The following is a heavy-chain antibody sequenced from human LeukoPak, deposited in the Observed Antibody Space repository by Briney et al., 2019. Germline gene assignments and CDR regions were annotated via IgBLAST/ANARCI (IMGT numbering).Heavy chain of an antibody. V-gene: IGHV3-23*01. Sequence: GGSLRLSCAASGFTFSSYAMSWVRQAPGKGLEWVSAISGSGGSTYYADSVKGRFTISRDNSKNTLYLQMNSLRAEDTAVYYCAKDRGVWGSYRSQNYFDYWGQGTLVTVSS. CDR2: ISGSGGST. CDR1: GFTFSSYA. CDR3: AKDRGVWGSYRSQNYFDY. D-gene: IGHD3-16*02. J-gene: IGHJ4*02.